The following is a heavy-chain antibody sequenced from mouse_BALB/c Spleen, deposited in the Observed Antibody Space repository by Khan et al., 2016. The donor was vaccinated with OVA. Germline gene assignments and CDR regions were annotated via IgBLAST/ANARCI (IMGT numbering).Heavy chain of an antibody. CDR3: ACERRGFAY. V-gene: IGHV3-8*02. J-gene: IGHJ3*01. D-gene: IGHD2-12*01. CDR2: ISYSGNS. Sequence: VQLKQSGPSLVKPSQTLSLTCSVTGDSITSGYWNWIRKFPGNKLEYMGYISYSGNSYYNPSLKSRISVTRDTSKTQYYLQLNSVTTEDTAEYYGACERRGFAYWGQGTLVTVSA. CDR1: GDSITSGY.